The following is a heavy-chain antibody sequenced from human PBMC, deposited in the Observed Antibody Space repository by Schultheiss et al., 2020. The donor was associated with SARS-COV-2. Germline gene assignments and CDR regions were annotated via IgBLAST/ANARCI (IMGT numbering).Heavy chain of an antibody. V-gene: IGHV4-59*12. CDR2: IYYSGST. CDR3: ARVRWLRDYYYYYGMDV. Sequence: SETLSLTCTVSGGSISSYYWSWIRQPPGKGLEWIGYIYYSGSTNYNPSLKSRVTISVDTSKNQFSLKLSSVTAADTAVYYCARVRWLRDYYYYYGMDVWGQGTTVTVSS. CDR1: GGSISSYY. J-gene: IGHJ6*02. D-gene: IGHD5-12*01.